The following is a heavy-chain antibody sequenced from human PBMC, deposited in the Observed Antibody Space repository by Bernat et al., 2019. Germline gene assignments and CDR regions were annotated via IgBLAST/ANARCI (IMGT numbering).Heavy chain of an antibody. CDR2: IWYDGSKK. Sequence: QVQLVESGGGVVQPGRSLRLSCVASGFTFSNYGMHWVRQAPGKGLDWGAVIWYDGSKKYYAEPVKGRFTISRDDSKNTLYLQMNSLRVEDTAVYYCVRDYCSTTSCYDYWGQGTLVTVSS. CDR1: GFTFSNYG. V-gene: IGHV3-33*01. CDR3: VRDYCSTTSCYDY. D-gene: IGHD2-2*01. J-gene: IGHJ4*02.